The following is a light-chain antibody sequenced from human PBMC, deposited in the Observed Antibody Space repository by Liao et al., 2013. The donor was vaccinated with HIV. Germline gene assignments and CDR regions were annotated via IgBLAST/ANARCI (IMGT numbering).Light chain of an antibody. CDR1: AFPWQF. CDR2: YNS. CDR3: QVWDSGSDDYV. V-gene: IGLV3-21*01. Sequence: SYELTQPPSVSVSPGQTARIICSGDAFPWQFGYWYQQKPGQAPVVVMSYNSGRPSGIPERFSGSNSGNTATLTISRVEAGDEADYYCQVWDSGSDDYVFGTGTKVTVL. J-gene: IGLJ1*01.